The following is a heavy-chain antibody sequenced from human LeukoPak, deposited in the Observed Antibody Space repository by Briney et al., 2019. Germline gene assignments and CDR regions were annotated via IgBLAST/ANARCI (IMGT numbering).Heavy chain of an antibody. V-gene: IGHV6-1*01. D-gene: IGHD1-1*01. Sequence: SQTLSLTCAISGDSVSSNSAAWNWIRQSPSRGLEWLGRTYYRTKWYDDYAVSAKSRMTINADTSKNQFSLRLNSVTPEDTAVYYCARGGSGTTVSLFAYWGQGTLVTVSS. J-gene: IGHJ4*02. CDR2: TYYRTKWYD. CDR1: GDSVSSNSAA. CDR3: ARGGSGTTVSLFAY.